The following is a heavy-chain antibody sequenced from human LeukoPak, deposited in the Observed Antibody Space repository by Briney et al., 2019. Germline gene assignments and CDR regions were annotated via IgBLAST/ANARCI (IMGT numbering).Heavy chain of an antibody. CDR3: ARGDYYYDGSTYFNDAFDI. V-gene: IGHV3-7*01. J-gene: IGHJ3*02. CDR2: IKPDGSQT. Sequence: GGSLRLSCAASGFTFFSYWMSWVRQAPGKGLEWVANIKPDGSQTYCVDSVKGRFTISRDNAKNSLYLQMSSLRAEDTAVYYCARGDYYYDGSTYFNDAFDIWGQGTMVTVSP. D-gene: IGHD3-22*01. CDR1: GFTFFSYW.